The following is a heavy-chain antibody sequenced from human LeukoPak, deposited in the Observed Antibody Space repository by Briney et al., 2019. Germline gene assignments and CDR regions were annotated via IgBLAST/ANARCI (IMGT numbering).Heavy chain of an antibody. CDR1: GGSFSGYY. CDR3: ARDGTTVTTRDWFDP. J-gene: IGHJ5*02. Sequence: PSETLSLTCAVYGGSFSGYYWSWIRQPPGKGLEWIGSIYYSGTTYYNPSLKSRVTISVDTSKNQFSLKLSSVTAADTAVYYCARDGTTVTTRDWFDPWGQGTLVTVSS. D-gene: IGHD4-17*01. V-gene: IGHV4-34*01. CDR2: IYYSGTT.